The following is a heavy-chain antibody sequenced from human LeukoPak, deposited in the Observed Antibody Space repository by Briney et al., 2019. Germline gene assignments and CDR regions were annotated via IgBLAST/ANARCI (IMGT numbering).Heavy chain of an antibody. CDR1: GYTFTGYY. V-gene: IGHV1-2*02. CDR3: ARDSRNDRYQEFDP. D-gene: IGHD1-1*01. CDR2: INPNSGGT. J-gene: IGHJ5*02. Sequence: ASVKVSCKASGYTFTGYYMHWVRQAPGQGLEWMGWINPNSGGTNYAQKFQGRVTMTRDTSISTAYMELGRLRSDDTAVYYCARDSRNDRYQEFDPWGQGTLVTVSS.